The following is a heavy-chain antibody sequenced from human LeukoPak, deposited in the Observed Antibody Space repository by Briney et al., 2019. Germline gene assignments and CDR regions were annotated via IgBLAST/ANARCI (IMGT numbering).Heavy chain of an antibody. D-gene: IGHD3-22*01. V-gene: IGHV4-39*07. CDR2: IYYSGST. J-gene: IGHJ4*02. Sequence: SETLSLTCTVSGGSISSSSYYWGWIRQPPGKGLEWIGSIYYSGSTYYNPSLKSRVTISVDTSKNQFSLKLSSVTAADTAVYYCAKDPTYNYFDNSAYHLDYWGQGTLVTVSS. CDR3: AKDPTYNYFDNSAYHLDY. CDR1: GGSISSSSYY.